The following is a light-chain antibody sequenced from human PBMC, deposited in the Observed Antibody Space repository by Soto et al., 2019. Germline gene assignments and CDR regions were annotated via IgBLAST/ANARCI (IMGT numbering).Light chain of an antibody. CDR1: SSDIGNYKS. CDR2: DVN. CDR3: CSYAGSFSWV. V-gene: IGLV2-11*01. J-gene: IGLJ3*02. Sequence: QSALTQPRSVSGSPGQSVTISCTGTSSDIGNYKSVSWYQQYLGEAPKLMIYDVNKRSSGVPDRFSGSKSVNTASLTISGLQPEDEADYYCCSYAGSFSWVFGGGTKVTVL.